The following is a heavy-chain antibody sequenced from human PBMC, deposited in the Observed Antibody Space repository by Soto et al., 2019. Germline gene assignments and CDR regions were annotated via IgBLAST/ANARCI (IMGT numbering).Heavy chain of an antibody. CDR2: ISAAGDP. CDR1: GFTFRNYD. V-gene: IGHV3-13*05. Sequence: EVQLVESGGGLVQPGGSLRLSCEASGFTFRNYDMHWVRQGTGKGLEWVSGISAAGDPDYADSVEGRFTISRENAQNSFFLQMNSLRLGDTAVYYCARTDRDFYGLDVWGQGTTVIVS. CDR3: ARTDRDFYGLDV. J-gene: IGHJ6*02.